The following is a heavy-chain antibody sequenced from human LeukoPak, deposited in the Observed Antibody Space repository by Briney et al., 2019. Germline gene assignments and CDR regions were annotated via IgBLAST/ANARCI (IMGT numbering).Heavy chain of an antibody. V-gene: IGHV3-23*01. CDR3: ARELVSLGTGYFDL. J-gene: IGHJ2*01. Sequence: GGSLRLSCEASGFTFRTYGMTWVPRAPGKGLQWVSGITGSSTWTYYADSVKGRFTISRDNSNNTLHLQMNSLRAEDTAIYYCARELVSLGTGYFDLWGRGTLVTVSS. CDR2: ITGSSTWT. D-gene: IGHD7-27*01. CDR1: GFTFRTYG.